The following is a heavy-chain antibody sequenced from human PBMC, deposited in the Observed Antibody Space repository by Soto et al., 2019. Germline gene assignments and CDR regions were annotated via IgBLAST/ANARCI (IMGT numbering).Heavy chain of an antibody. V-gene: IGHV1-69*01. Sequence: QVQLVQSGAEVKKPGSSVKVSCKASGGTFSSYAISWVRQAPGQGLEWMGGIIPIFGTANYAQKFQGRVTITADESTSTAYMELSSLRSEDTAVYYSARVVVYDFWSGYRLDYWGQGTLVTVSS. CDR3: ARVVVYDFWSGYRLDY. J-gene: IGHJ4*02. CDR2: IIPIFGTA. CDR1: GGTFSSYA. D-gene: IGHD3-3*01.